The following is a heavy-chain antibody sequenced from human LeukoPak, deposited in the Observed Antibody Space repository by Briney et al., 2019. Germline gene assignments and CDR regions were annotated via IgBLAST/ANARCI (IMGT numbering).Heavy chain of an antibody. CDR1: GYTFTSYY. D-gene: IGHD6-13*01. CDR3: ARVSIAAAPPTD. J-gene: IGHJ4*02. Sequence: GASVKVSCKASGYTFTSYYMHWVRQAPGQGLEWMGWINPNSGGTNYAQKFQGRVTMTRDTSISTAYMELSRLRSDDTAVYYCARVSIAAAPPTDWGQGTLVTVSS. V-gene: IGHV1-2*02. CDR2: INPNSGGT.